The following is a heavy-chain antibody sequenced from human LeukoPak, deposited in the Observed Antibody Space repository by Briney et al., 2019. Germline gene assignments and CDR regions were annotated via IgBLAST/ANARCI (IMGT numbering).Heavy chain of an antibody. J-gene: IGHJ4*02. CDR1: GGSISSYY. CDR2: IYTSGGT. D-gene: IGHD3-10*01. Sequence: PSGTLSLTCTVSGGSISSYYWSWIRQPAGKGLEWIGRIYTSGGTNYNPSLKSRLTMSVDTSKNQFSLKLSSVTAADTAVYYCARVNYGSGVFDYWGQGSLVTVSS. V-gene: IGHV4-4*07. CDR3: ARVNYGSGVFDY.